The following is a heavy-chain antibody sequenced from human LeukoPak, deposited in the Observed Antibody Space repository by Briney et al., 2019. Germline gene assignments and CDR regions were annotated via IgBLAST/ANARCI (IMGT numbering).Heavy chain of an antibody. J-gene: IGHJ5*02. CDR2: FDPEDGET. D-gene: IGHD3-9*01. CDR3: ARSLVLRYFDYFT. CDR1: GYTLTELS. Sequence: ASVTVSFTVSGYTLTELSMHWVRQAPGKGLEWMGGFDPEDGETIYAQKFQGRVTMTGDTSTDTAYMELSSLRSEDTAVYYCARSLVLRYFDYFTWGQGTLGTVSS. V-gene: IGHV1-24*01.